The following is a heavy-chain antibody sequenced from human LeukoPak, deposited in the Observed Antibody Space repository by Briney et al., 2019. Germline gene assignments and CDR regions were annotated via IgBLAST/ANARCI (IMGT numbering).Heavy chain of an antibody. D-gene: IGHD1-26*01. CDR1: GFTFSGYW. V-gene: IGHV3-7*01. J-gene: IGHJ4*02. CDR3: ARDKIVGPTTLDY. Sequence: GGSLRLSCAASGFTFSGYWVSWVRQTPEKGLEWVANIKQDGYEKYYVDSVKGRFTISRDNAKNSLYLQMNSLRADDTAIYYCARDKIVGPTTLDYWGQGTLVTVSS. CDR2: IKQDGYEK.